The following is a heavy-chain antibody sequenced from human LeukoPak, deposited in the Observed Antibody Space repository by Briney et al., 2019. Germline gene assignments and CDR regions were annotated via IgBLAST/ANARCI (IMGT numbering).Heavy chain of an antibody. CDR3: ARATQRYCSGTTCFPYWFDT. D-gene: IGHD2-2*01. J-gene: IGHJ5*02. CDR2: THTSGSP. Sequence: SGTVSLTCTVSDGSMTHYFWNWIRQPPGKGLEWIGYTHTSGSPDYSRSLKSRVTISLDTSKNQFSLMLSSVTAADTAVYFCARATQRYCSGTTCFPYWFDTWGQGTLATVSS. V-gene: IGHV4-4*09. CDR1: DGSMTHYF.